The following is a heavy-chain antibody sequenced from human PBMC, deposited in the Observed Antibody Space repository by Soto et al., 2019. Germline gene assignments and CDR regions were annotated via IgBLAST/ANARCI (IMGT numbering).Heavy chain of an antibody. CDR1: GYTFTSYD. J-gene: IGHJ4*02. Sequence: ASVKVSCKASGYTFTSYDINWVRQATGQGLEWMGWMNPNSGNTGYAQKFQGRVTMTRNTPISTAYMELSSLRSEDTAVYYCARGPTYYYDSSGYSPLSDYWGQGTLVTVSS. CDR3: ARGPTYYYDSSGYSPLSDY. D-gene: IGHD3-22*01. V-gene: IGHV1-8*01. CDR2: MNPNSGNT.